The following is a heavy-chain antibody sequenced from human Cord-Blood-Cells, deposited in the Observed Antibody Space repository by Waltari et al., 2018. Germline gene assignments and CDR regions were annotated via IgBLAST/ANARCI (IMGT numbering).Heavy chain of an antibody. Sequence: QVQLVESGGGVVQPGRSLRLSCAASGFTFSSYAMHWVRQAPGKGLEWVAVISYDGSNKYYADSVKGRFTISRDNSKNTLYLQMNSLRAEDTAVYYCARAGSSLDAFDIWGQGTMVTVSS. D-gene: IGHD1-26*01. J-gene: IGHJ3*02. CDR3: ARAGSSLDAFDI. V-gene: IGHV3-30-3*01. CDR2: ISYDGSNK. CDR1: GFTFSSYA.